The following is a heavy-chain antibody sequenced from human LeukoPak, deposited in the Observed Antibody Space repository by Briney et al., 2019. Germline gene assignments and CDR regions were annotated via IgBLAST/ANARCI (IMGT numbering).Heavy chain of an antibody. J-gene: IGHJ4*02. D-gene: IGHD2-2*01. CDR3: ARDRTDIVVVPAWNY. CDR1: GYTFTSYG. Sequence: ASVKVSCKASGYTFTSYGISWVRQAPGQGLEWMGWISAYNGNTNYAQKLQGRVTMTTDTSTSTAYMELRSLRPDDTAVYYCARDRTDIVVVPAWNYWGQGTLVTVSS. CDR2: ISAYNGNT. V-gene: IGHV1-18*01.